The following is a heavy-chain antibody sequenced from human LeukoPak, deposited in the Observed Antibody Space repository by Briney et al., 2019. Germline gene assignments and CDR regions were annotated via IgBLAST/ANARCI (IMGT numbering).Heavy chain of an antibody. CDR1: GFTFSSYA. Sequence: GRSLRLSCAASGFTFSSYAMHRVRQAPGKGLERVAVISYDGSNKYYADSVKGRFTISRDNSKNTLYLQMNSLRAEDTAVYYCARVGSSSWFSFGYFDYWGQGTLVTVSS. CDR3: ARVGSSSWFSFGYFDY. CDR2: ISYDGSNK. D-gene: IGHD6-13*01. V-gene: IGHV3-30*04. J-gene: IGHJ4*02.